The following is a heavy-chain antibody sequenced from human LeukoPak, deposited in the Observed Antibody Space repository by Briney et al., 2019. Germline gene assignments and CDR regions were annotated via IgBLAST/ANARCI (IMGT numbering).Heavy chain of an antibody. D-gene: IGHD1-7*01. V-gene: IGHV4-34*01. CDR3: ARRWNYGRNYYIDV. CDR2: INDSGTI. J-gene: IGHJ6*03. Sequence: PSETLSLTCAVYGGSFSNYYWSWIRQSSGKGLEWIGEINDSGTINYNPSLMSRVTISVDKSKNQFSLKLSSVTAADTAVYYCARRWNYGRNYYIDVWGKGATVSVSS. CDR1: GGSFSNYY.